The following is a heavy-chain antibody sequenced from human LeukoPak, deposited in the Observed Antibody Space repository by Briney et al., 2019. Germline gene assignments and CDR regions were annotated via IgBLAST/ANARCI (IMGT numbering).Heavy chain of an antibody. CDR1: GFTFSSYG. V-gene: IGHV3-30*02. CDR2: IRYDGDNK. Sequence: GGSLRLSCAASGFTFSSYGMHWVRQAPGKGLEWVAFIRYDGDNKYYADSVKGRFTISRDNSKNTLYLQMNSLRAEDTAVYYCARSPSGWYPYYYYGMDVWGQGTTVTVSS. CDR3: ARSPSGWYPYYYYGMDV. D-gene: IGHD6-19*01. J-gene: IGHJ6*02.